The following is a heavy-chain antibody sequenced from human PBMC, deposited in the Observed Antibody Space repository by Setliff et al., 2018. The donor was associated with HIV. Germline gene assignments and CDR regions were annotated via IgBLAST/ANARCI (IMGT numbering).Heavy chain of an antibody. J-gene: IGHJ4*02. V-gene: IGHV1-69*13. CDR2: IIPLSGTA. D-gene: IGHD7-27*01. CDR3: ARGPLLAGDGPYYFDY. CDR1: GGTFSNHV. Sequence: SVKVSCKASGGTFSNHVITWVRQAPGQGLEWMGGIIPLSGTADYAQKFRGRLTITADESTRTAYMELSSLSSEDTAVFYCARGPLLAGDGPYYFDYWGQGTRVTVSS.